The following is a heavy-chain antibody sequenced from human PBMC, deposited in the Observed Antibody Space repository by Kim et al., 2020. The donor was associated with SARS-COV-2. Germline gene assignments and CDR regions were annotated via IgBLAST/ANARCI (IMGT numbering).Heavy chain of an antibody. V-gene: IGHV4-39*01. D-gene: IGHD6-6*01. J-gene: IGHJ4*02. CDR3: ARASSSSDDF. CDR2: GTT. Sequence: GTTYYTPSLKSRVTISIETSKNQFSLKLSLVTAADTAVYYCARASSSSDDFWGQGILVTVSS.